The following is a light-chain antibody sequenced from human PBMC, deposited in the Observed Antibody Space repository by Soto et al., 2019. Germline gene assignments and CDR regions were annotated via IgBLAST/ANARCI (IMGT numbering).Light chain of an antibody. Sequence: EMVMTQSPATLSLSPGERATLSCRASQSVSSGLAWYQQKPGQAPRLLMYGASTRAAGVPARFSGSGSGTEFALTISSLQSEDFAVYLCQQYNKWPLNTLGQGTKVDIK. J-gene: IGKJ1*01. CDR3: QQYNKWPLNT. CDR1: QSVSSG. CDR2: GAS. V-gene: IGKV3-15*01.